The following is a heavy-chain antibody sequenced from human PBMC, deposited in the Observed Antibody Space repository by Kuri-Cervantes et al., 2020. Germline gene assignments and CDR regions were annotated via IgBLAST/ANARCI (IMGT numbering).Heavy chain of an antibody. Sequence: GSLRLTCAVSGGSISSSNWWSWIRQPPGKGLEWIGSIYYSGSTYYNPSLKSRVTISVDTSKNQFSLKLSSVTAADTAVYYCARVDSWYGSSALDYWGQGTLVTVSS. CDR1: GGSISSSNW. J-gene: IGHJ4*02. CDR2: IYYSGST. CDR3: ARVDSWYGSSALDY. V-gene: IGHV4-4*02. D-gene: IGHD6-13*01.